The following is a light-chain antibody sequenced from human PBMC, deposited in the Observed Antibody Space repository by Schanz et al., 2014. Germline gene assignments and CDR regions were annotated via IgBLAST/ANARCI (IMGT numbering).Light chain of an antibody. V-gene: IGLV2-14*02. Sequence: QSVLTQPASVSGSPGQSITISCTGTSSDVGSYNLVSWYQQHPGKAPKLMIYEGSKRPSGVSNRFSGSKSGNTASLTVSGLQAEDEADYYCTSYTSSSTRVFGGGTKLTVL. CDR1: SSDVGSYNL. CDR3: TSYTSSSTRV. J-gene: IGLJ3*02. CDR2: EGS.